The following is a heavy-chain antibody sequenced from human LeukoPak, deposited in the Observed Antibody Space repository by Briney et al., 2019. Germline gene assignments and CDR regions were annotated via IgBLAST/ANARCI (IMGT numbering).Heavy chain of an antibody. Sequence: SETLSLTCTVSGGSISSGSYYWSWIRQPAGKGLEWIGRIYTSGSTNYNPSLKSRVTISVDTSKNQFSLKLSSVTAADTAVYYCARGDYDFWSGYPFDYWGQGTLVTVSS. J-gene: IGHJ4*02. CDR3: ARGDYDFWSGYPFDY. V-gene: IGHV4-61*02. CDR1: GGSISSGSYY. CDR2: IYTSGST. D-gene: IGHD3-3*01.